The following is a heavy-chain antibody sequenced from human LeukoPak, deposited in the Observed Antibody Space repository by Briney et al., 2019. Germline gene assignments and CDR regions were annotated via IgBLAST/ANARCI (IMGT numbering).Heavy chain of an antibody. CDR3: ARGSILAADNNWFDP. D-gene: IGHD3-3*02. J-gene: IGHJ5*02. CDR2: TYYRSKWYN. CDR1: VDSVSTNTAG. V-gene: IGHV6-1*01. Sequence: SQTLSRTSAISVDSVSTNTAGWNWIRQSPSRCLEWLGRTYYRSKWYNDYAVSVKSRITINPDTSQNQFSLQLNSVTPEDTAVYYCARGSILAADNNWFDPWGQGTLVTVSS.